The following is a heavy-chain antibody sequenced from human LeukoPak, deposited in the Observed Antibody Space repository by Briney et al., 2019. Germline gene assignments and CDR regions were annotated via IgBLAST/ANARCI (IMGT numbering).Heavy chain of an antibody. Sequence: ATVKISCKVSGYTFTDYYMHWVQQAPGKGLEWMGLVDPEDGETIYAEKFQGRVTITADTSTDTAYMELSSLRSEDTAVYYCATDLKGIVVVPAAKEGWTDWGQGTLATVSS. D-gene: IGHD2-2*01. J-gene: IGHJ4*02. V-gene: IGHV1-69-2*01. CDR1: GYTFTDYY. CDR3: ATDLKGIVVVPAAKEGWTD. CDR2: VDPEDGET.